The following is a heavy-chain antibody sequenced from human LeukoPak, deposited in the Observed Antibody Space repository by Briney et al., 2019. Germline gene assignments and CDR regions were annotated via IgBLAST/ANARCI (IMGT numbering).Heavy chain of an antibody. V-gene: IGHV4-34*01. J-gene: IGHJ4*02. CDR2: INHSGST. CDR1: GGSFSGYY. Sequence: SETLSLTCAVYGGSFSGYYWSWIRQPPGKGLEWIGEINHSGSTNYNPSLKSRVTISVDTSKNQFSLKLSSVTAADTAVYYCARDLRGDTAMVPPAIDYWGQGTLVTVSS. D-gene: IGHD5-18*01. CDR3: ARDLRGDTAMVPPAIDY.